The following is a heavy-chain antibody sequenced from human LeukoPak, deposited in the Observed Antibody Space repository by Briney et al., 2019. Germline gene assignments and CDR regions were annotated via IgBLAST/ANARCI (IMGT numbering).Heavy chain of an antibody. CDR2: IRYDGSNK. CDR3: ARVRFTVTEIDY. Sequence: KLSCKASGYTFTGYYMHWVRQAPGKGLEWVAFIRYDGSNKYYADSVKGRFTISRDNSKNTLYLQMNSLRAEDTAVYYCARVRFTVTEIDYWGQGTLVTVSS. CDR1: GYTFTGYY. D-gene: IGHD4-11*01. V-gene: IGHV3-33*08. J-gene: IGHJ4*02.